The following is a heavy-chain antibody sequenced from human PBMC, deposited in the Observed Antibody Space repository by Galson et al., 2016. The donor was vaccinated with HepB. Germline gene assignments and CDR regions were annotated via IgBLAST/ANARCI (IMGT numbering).Heavy chain of an antibody. CDR2: ITGSDSKT. D-gene: IGHD2-2*01. V-gene: IGHV3-23*01. J-gene: IGHJ4*02. Sequence: SLRLSCAASGFTFSSYAMIWVRQAPGKGLEWVSSITGSDSKTYYADSVKGRFTISRDNSKNTQYLQMNSLRAEATAVYYCAKRVPAAMAYYFDYWGQGTLVTVSS. CDR3: AKRVPAAMAYYFDY. CDR1: GFTFSSYA.